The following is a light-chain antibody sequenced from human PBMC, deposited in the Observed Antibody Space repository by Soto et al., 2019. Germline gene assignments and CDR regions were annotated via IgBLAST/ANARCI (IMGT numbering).Light chain of an antibody. CDR3: AAWDDSLNGYV. V-gene: IGLV1-44*01. CDR2: TTN. Sequence: QPVLTQPPSASGTPGQRVTISCSGSSSNIGSNTVNWYLQLPGTAPKLVIYTTNQRPSGVPDRFSGSKSGTSASLAISGLQSEDDADYYCAAWDDSLNGYVFGTGTKLTVL. CDR1: SSNIGSNT. J-gene: IGLJ1*01.